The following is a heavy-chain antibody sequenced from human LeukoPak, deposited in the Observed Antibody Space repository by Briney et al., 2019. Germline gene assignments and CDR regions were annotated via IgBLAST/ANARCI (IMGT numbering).Heavy chain of an antibody. Sequence: HPGESLRLSCAASGFTFSSSWMNWVRQAPGKGLQWVGNINPEGSQTRFVDSVMGRFTMSKDNAKNSLYLQMNSLRVEDTAVFYCAAWTDRGYNFWGQGTVVTVSS. CDR2: INPEGSQT. CDR1: GFTFSSSW. J-gene: IGHJ4*02. CDR3: AAWTDRGYNF. D-gene: IGHD5-24*01. V-gene: IGHV3-7*01.